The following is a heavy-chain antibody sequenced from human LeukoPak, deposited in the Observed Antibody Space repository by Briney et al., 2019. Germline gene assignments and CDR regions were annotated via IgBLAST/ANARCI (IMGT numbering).Heavy chain of an antibody. CDR2: ISGSDSGT. Sequence: GGSLRLSCAASGFTFTNYAVSWVRQAPGMGLEWVSGISGSDSGTYYADSVKGRFTISRDNSRNTLYLQINSLRAEDTAVYYCARLYCSGGSCYSVDYWGQGTLVTVSS. CDR1: GFTFTNYA. J-gene: IGHJ4*02. D-gene: IGHD2-15*01. CDR3: ARLYCSGGSCYSVDY. V-gene: IGHV3-23*01.